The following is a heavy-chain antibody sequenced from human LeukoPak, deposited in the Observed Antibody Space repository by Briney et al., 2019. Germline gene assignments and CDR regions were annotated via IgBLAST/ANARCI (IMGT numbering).Heavy chain of an antibody. Sequence: SETLSLTCTVSGGSISSYYWSWIRQPPGKGLEWIGYIYYSGSTNYNPSLKSRVTISVDTSKNQFSLKLSSVTAADTAVYCCARSSSAGRRWFDPWGQGTLVTVSS. D-gene: IGHD6-19*01. CDR3: ARSSSAGRRWFDP. CDR1: GGSISSYY. CDR2: IYYSGST. V-gene: IGHV4-59*01. J-gene: IGHJ5*02.